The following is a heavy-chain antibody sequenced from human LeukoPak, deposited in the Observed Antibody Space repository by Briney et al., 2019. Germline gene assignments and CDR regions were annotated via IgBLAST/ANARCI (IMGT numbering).Heavy chain of an antibody. Sequence: ASVKVSCKASGYTFTGYYMHWVRQAPGQGLEWMGWINPNSGGTNYAQKFQGRVTMTRDTSISIAYMELSRLRSDDTAVYYCARDFSDYDFWSGYPTEDDAFDIWGQGTMVTVSS. V-gene: IGHV1-2*02. CDR3: ARDFSDYDFWSGYPTEDDAFDI. CDR1: GYTFTGYY. D-gene: IGHD3-3*01. J-gene: IGHJ3*02. CDR2: INPNSGGT.